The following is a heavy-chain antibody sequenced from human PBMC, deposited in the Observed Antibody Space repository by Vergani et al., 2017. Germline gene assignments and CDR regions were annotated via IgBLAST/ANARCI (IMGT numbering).Heavy chain of an antibody. CDR1: GFTFSSYA. Sequence: EVQLLESGGGLVKPGGSLRLSCAASGFTFSSYAMSWVRQAPGKGVGWVSAFSGSGGSTYYADSVKGRFTISRDNSKNTLYLQMNSLRAEDTAVYYCARDTGSDPWGQGTLVTVSS. D-gene: IGHD1-14*01. J-gene: IGHJ5*02. V-gene: IGHV3-23*01. CDR3: ARDTGSDP. CDR2: FSGSGGST.